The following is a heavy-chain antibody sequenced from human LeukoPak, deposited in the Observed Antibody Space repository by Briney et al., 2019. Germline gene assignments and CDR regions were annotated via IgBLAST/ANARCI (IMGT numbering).Heavy chain of an antibody. Sequence: GGSLRLSCAASGFTFSDYYMSWLRQAPGKGLEWVSYISSDSSHIYYADSVKGRFTISRDNAKNSLYLQMNSLRAEDTAVYYCARESGEGTKFGGVIVKDYWGQGTLVTVSS. V-gene: IGHV3-11*04. CDR2: ISSDSSHI. CDR3: ARESGEGTKFGGVIVKDY. J-gene: IGHJ4*02. CDR1: GFTFSDYY. D-gene: IGHD3-16*02.